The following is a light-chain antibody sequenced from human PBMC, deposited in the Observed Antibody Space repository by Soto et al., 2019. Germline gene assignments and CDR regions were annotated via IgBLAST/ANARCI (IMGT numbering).Light chain of an antibody. J-gene: IGKJ1*01. V-gene: IGKV3-15*01. CDR1: QPISNA. Sequence: EIVMTQSPATLSVSPGERATLSCRASQPISNALAWYQHKPGQAPRLLIHGAPTRATGIPARFSGSGSGTEFTLTISSLQSEDFAVYYCQQYNNRPPWTFGQGTKVDI. CDR3: QQYNNRPPWT. CDR2: GAP.